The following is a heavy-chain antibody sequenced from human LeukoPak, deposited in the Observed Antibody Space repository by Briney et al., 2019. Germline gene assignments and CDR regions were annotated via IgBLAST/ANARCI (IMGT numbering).Heavy chain of an antibody. CDR1: RFTFSDYA. J-gene: IGHJ6*03. CDR3: AKGPLSSINYYMDV. V-gene: IGHV3-23*01. CDR2: ITGDTTYT. D-gene: IGHD3-10*01. Sequence: GGSLRLSCAASRFTFSDYAVTWVRQAPGKGLEWVSSITGDTTYTYYADSIKGRFTLSRDNSKNTLYLQVSSLRAKDTAVYDCAKGPLSSINYYMDVWGKGTTVTVSS.